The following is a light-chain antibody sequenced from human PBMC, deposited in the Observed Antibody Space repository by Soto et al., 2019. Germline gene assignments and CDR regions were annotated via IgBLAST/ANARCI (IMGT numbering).Light chain of an antibody. J-gene: IGKJ1*01. CDR3: QHYYSWPWT. CDR2: GAS. Sequence: EIVMTQSPATLSLSPGERATLSCRASQSLSSDLAPYQQKPGQAPRRLIYGASTRATGIPARFMGSGSGTEFTLTISSLQSEEFALYDCQHYYSWPWTFGQGTKVDI. V-gene: IGKV3-15*01. CDR1: QSLSSD.